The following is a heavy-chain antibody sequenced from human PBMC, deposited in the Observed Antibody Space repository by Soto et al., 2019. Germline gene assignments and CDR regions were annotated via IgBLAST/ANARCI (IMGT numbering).Heavy chain of an antibody. CDR1: GGSFSGYY. V-gene: IGHV4-34*01. D-gene: IGHD3-16*01. J-gene: IGHJ4*02. Sequence: SETLSLTCAVYGGSFSGYYWSWIRQPPGKGLEWIGEINHSGSTNYNPSLKSRVTISVDTSKNQFSLKLSSVTAADTAVYYCAGFMITFGDAQKLSIYFDYWGQGTLVTVSS. CDR2: INHSGST. CDR3: AGFMITFGDAQKLSIYFDY.